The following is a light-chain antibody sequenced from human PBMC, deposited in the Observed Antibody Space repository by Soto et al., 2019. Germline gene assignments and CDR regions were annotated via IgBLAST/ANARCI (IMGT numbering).Light chain of an antibody. Sequence: DFQMTQSPSSLSSSLGDRVTITCRASQDISNHLAWYQQRPGKVPSLLIYAASNLQTGFPSRFSGSGSGTDFTLTISSLQPEDVATYYCQKYNRSPRTFGQGTKVELK. CDR1: QDISNH. V-gene: IGKV1-27*01. CDR2: AAS. J-gene: IGKJ1*01. CDR3: QKYNRSPRT.